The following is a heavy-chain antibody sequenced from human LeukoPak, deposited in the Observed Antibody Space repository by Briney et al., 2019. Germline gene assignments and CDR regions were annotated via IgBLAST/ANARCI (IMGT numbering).Heavy chain of an antibody. CDR2: IKHDGSEK. CDR3: ATDRGLR. V-gene: IGHV3-7*03. J-gene: IGHJ6*04. Sequence: GGSLRLSCAASGLTFSDYWVYWVRQAPGKGLEWVANIKHDGSEKYYVDSVKGRFTISRDNAKNSLYLQMNSLRVEDTAVYYCATDRGLRWGKGTTVTVSS. CDR1: GLTFSDYW.